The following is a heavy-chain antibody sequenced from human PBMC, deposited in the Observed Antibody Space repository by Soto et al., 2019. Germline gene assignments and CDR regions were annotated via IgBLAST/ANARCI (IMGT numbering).Heavy chain of an antibody. J-gene: IGHJ4*02. CDR1: GFTFSNYG. Sequence: QVHLVESGGGVVQPGRSLRLSCAASGFTFSNYGMHWVRRAPGKGLEWVAFISHDGSNEYYAVSVKGRFTISRDNSKKTLYLQMNSLRAEDTALYYCAKRGASPGVDYWGQGTLVTVSS. V-gene: IGHV3-30*18. CDR2: ISHDGSNE. D-gene: IGHD6-13*01. CDR3: AKRGASPGVDY.